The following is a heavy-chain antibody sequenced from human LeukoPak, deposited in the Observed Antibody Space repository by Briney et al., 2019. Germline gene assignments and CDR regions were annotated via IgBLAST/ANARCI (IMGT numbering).Heavy chain of an antibody. Sequence: GGSLRLSCAASGFTVSSSYMSWVRQAPGKGLEWVSVIYSGGTTYYADSVKGRFTISRDNSKNTLYLQMNSLRTEDTAVYYCARDLYDYGSYWGQGTLVTVSS. CDR2: IYSGGTT. CDR3: ARDLYDYGSY. D-gene: IGHD4/OR15-4a*01. CDR1: GFTVSSSY. V-gene: IGHV3-66*01. J-gene: IGHJ4*02.